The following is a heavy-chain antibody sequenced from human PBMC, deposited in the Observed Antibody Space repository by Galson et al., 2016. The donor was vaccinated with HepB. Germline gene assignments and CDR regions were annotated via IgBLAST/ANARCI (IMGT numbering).Heavy chain of an antibody. CDR3: AEDGSRESYYYYYYGLDV. CDR2: ISGSGGST. Sequence: SLRLSCAASGFTFSNYAMSWVRQAPGKGLEWVSTISGSGGSTYYADSVKGRFTISRDNSKNTLYLQMNSLRAEDTAVYYCAEDGSRESYYYYYYGLDVGGQGTAVTVAS. CDR1: GFTFSNYA. V-gene: IGHV3-23*01. D-gene: IGHD1-26*01. J-gene: IGHJ6*02.